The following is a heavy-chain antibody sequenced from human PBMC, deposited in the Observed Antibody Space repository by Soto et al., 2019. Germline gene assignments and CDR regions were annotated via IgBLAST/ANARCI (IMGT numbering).Heavy chain of an antibody. D-gene: IGHD3-10*01. J-gene: IGHJ4*02. V-gene: IGHV3-74*01. Sequence: LSLTCAASGFTFSSYWMHWVRQAPGKGLVWVSRINSDGSSTSYADSVKGRFTISRDNAKNTLYLQMSRLRAEDTAVYYCVRGDYYFDYWGQGTLVTVSS. CDR2: INSDGSST. CDR1: GFTFSSYW. CDR3: VRGDYYFDY.